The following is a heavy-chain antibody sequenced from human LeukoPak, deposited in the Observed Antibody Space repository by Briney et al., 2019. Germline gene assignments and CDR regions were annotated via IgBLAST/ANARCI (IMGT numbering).Heavy chain of an antibody. CDR2: ISGSGGLT. J-gene: IGHJ4*02. CDR1: GFTFDSYA. D-gene: IGHD6-19*01. Sequence: GGSLRLSCAASGFTFDSYAMTWVRQGPGKGLKWVSDISGSGGLTYYADSVKGRFTISRDNSKNTLYLEMNSLRAEDTAVYYCVKRAGYSSGRELEYWGQGTLVTVSS. CDR3: VKRAGYSSGRELEY. V-gene: IGHV3-23*01.